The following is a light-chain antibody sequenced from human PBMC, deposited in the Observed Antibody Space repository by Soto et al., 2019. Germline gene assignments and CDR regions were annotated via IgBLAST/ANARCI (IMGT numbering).Light chain of an antibody. V-gene: IGKV3-11*01. CDR3: QQRSNWPPVT. CDR1: QSINRH. J-gene: IGKJ4*01. Sequence: EIVLTQSPATLSLSPGERATLSCRASQSINRHLAWYRQKPGQAPRLLIYGASNRATGIPARFSGSGSGTDFTLTISSLEPEDFGVYYCQQRSNWPPVTFGGGTKVDIK. CDR2: GAS.